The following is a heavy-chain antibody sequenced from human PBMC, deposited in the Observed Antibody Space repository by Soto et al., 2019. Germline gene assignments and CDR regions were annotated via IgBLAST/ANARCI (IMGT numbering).Heavy chain of an antibody. V-gene: IGHV4-59*01. CDR3: ASNYDFWSGYYTGGYYYGMDV. J-gene: IGHJ6*02. CDR2: IYYSGST. CDR1: GGSISSYY. D-gene: IGHD3-3*01. Sequence: TLSLTCTVSGGSISSYYWSWIRQPPGKGLEWIGYIYYSGSTNYNPSLKSRVTISVDTSKNQFSLKLSSVTAADTAVYYCASNYDFWSGYYTGGYYYGMDVWGQGTTVTVSS.